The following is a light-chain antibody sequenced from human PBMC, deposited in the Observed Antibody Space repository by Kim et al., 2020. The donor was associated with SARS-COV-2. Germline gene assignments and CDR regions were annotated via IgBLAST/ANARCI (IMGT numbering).Light chain of an antibody. Sequence: EIVLTQSPGTLSLSPGERATLSCRTSQTISSDYVAWYRHKPGQAPRLLIYGASTRATGIPERFSGSGSGADFTLTISRLEPEDFAGYYWQEYYPPSPYTWGRGTTLEI. CDR3: QEYYPPSPYT. CDR2: GAS. J-gene: IGKJ2*01. V-gene: IGKV3-20*01. CDR1: QTISSDY.